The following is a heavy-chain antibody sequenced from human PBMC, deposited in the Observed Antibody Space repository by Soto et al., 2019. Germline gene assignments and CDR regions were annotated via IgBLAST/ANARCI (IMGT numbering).Heavy chain of an antibody. CDR2: IYSGGST. Sequence: EVQLVESGGGLIQPGGSLRLSCAASGFTFSSNDMNWVRQAPGQGLEWVSLIYSGGSTHYADSVKGRFTISRDNSKNTLYLQMSSLRAEDTAVYYCATRPLLPGAPWGQGTMVTVSS. D-gene: IGHD3-22*01. CDR1: GFTFSSND. J-gene: IGHJ3*01. V-gene: IGHV3-53*01. CDR3: ATRPLLPGAP.